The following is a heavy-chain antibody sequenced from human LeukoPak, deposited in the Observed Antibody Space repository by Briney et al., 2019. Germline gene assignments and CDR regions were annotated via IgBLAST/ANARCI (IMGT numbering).Heavy chain of an antibody. CDR3: VRDTIFGVVMTYYFDY. V-gene: IGHV1-46*01. J-gene: IGHJ4*02. Sequence: ASVKVSCKASGYTFTSYYMHWVRQAPGQGLEWMGIINPSGGSTSYAQKFQGRVTMTRDTSTSTVYMELSSLRSEDTAVYYCVRDTIFGVVMTYYFDYWGQGTPVTVSS. D-gene: IGHD3-3*01. CDR2: INPSGGST. CDR1: GYTFTSYY.